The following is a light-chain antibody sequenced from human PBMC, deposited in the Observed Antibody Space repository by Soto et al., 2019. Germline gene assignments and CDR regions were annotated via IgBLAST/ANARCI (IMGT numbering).Light chain of an antibody. J-gene: IGKJ1*01. CDR1: QTVSNSS. Sequence: EIVLTQSPGTLSLSPGERATLSCRASQTVSNSSLAWYQQKRGQAPRLVIHGASSRATGIPDRFSGSGSGTDFTLTISRLEPEDFAVYYCQQYGSSPRTFGQGTKVEVK. CDR2: GAS. CDR3: QQYGSSPRT. V-gene: IGKV3-20*01.